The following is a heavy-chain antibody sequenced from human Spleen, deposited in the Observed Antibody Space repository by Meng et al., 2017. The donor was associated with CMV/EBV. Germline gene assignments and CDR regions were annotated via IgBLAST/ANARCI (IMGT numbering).Heavy chain of an antibody. Sequence: ASGYKFDIYGITWVRQAPGQGLEWVGWVGAENGETNYGQKFQGRVTVTADTFTKTAYMEMRSLRSDDSAIYYCARAGAAVTTNFDFWGQGTLVTVSS. V-gene: IGHV1-18*01. J-gene: IGHJ4*02. CDR3: ARAGAAVTTNFDF. CDR1: GYKFDIYG. D-gene: IGHD4-17*01. CDR2: VGAENGET.